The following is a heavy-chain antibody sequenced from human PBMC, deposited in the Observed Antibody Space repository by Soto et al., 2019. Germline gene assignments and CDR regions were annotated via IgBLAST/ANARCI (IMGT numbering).Heavy chain of an antibody. CDR3: ARGVHYDSSGYYYFY. CDR1: GGTFSTYA. Sequence: SVKVSCKASGGTFSTYAIDWVRQAPGQGLEWMGGIIPLFGTAKYAQNFQGRITITADESTNTAYMELRSLRSQDTAVYYCARGVHYDSSGYYYFYWGRGTLVTVSS. V-gene: IGHV1-69*13. D-gene: IGHD3-22*01. J-gene: IGHJ4*02. CDR2: IIPLFGTA.